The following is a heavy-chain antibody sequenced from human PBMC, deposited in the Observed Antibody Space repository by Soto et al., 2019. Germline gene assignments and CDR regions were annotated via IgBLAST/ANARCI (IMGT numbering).Heavy chain of an antibody. D-gene: IGHD6-19*01. V-gene: IGHV4-39*01. CDR2: IYYSGST. Sequence: QLQLQESGPGLVKPSETLSLTCTVSGGSISSSSYYWGWIRQPPGKGLEWIGSIYYSGSTYYNPSLKSRVTISVDTSKNQFSLRLSSVTAADTAVYYCARLKALAGVGGEISDYWGQGTLVTVSS. J-gene: IGHJ4*02. CDR3: ARLKALAGVGGEISDY. CDR1: GGSISSSSYY.